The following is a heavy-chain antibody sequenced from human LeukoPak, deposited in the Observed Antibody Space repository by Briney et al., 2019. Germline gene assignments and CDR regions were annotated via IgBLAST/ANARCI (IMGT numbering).Heavy chain of an antibody. D-gene: IGHD2-15*01. CDR3: KRSPLYSFYYMDV. Sequence: SETLSLTCTVSGGFISGGNYYWGWVRQSPGKGLEWLGGVHNSGKSDYNPSLKSRVTISVDTSKTQFSPSLISVTAADTAAYFCKRSPLYSFYYMDVWGKGTTVTVS. J-gene: IGHJ6*03. V-gene: IGHV4-39*01. CDR1: GGFISGGNYY. CDR2: VHNSGKS.